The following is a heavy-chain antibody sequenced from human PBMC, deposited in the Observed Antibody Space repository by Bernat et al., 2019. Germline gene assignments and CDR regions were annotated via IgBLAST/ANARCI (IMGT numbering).Heavy chain of an antibody. CDR2: INPNSGGT. J-gene: IGHJ5*02. CDR1: GYTFTGYY. Sequence: QVQLVQSGAEVKKPGASVKVSCKASGYTFTGYYMHWVRQAPGQGLEWMGWINPNSGGTNYAQKFQGRVTMTRDTSISTAYMELSRLRSDDTAVYYCARGVVRGVIVSWFDPWGQGTLVTVSS. CDR3: ARGVVRGVIVSWFDP. V-gene: IGHV1-2*02. D-gene: IGHD3-10*01.